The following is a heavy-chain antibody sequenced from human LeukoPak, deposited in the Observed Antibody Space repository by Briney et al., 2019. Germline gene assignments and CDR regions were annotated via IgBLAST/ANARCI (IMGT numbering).Heavy chain of an antibody. CDR2: ISGSGGST. CDR1: GFTFSSYA. V-gene: IGHV3-23*01. Sequence: GGSLRLSCAASGFTFSSYAMSWVRQAPGKGLEWVSAISGSGGSTYYADSVKGRFTISRDNSKNTLYLQMNSLRAEDTAVYYCAEDRGHPLFGVVANFDYWGQGTLVTVSS. D-gene: IGHD3-3*01. J-gene: IGHJ4*02. CDR3: AEDRGHPLFGVVANFDY.